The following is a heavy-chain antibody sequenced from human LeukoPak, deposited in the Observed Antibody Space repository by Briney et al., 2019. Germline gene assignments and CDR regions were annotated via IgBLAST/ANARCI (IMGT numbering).Heavy chain of an antibody. J-gene: IGHJ4*02. V-gene: IGHV1-69*06. CDR1: GGTFSSYA. D-gene: IGHD4-17*01. CDR3: ATPLSTVTNPNDPDDY. CDR2: IIPIFGTA. Sequence: ASVKVSCKASGGTFSSYAISWVRQAPGQGLEWMGGIIPIFGTANYAQKFQGRVTMTEDTSTDTAYMELSSLRSEDTAVYYCATPLSTVTNPNDPDDYWGQGTLVTVSS.